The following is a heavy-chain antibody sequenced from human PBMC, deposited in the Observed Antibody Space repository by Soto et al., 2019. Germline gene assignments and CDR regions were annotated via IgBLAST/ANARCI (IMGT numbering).Heavy chain of an antibody. CDR3: AKDGYYASSGDHDY. D-gene: IGHD3-22*01. V-gene: IGHV3-23*01. CDR2: ISGSGGST. J-gene: IGHJ4*02. Sequence: PGGSLRLSCAASGFTFSSYAMSWVRQAPGKGLEWVSAISGSGGSTYYADSVKGRFTISRDNSKNTLYLQMNSLRAEDTAVYYCAKDGYYASSGDHDYWGQGTLVTVSS. CDR1: GFTFSSYA.